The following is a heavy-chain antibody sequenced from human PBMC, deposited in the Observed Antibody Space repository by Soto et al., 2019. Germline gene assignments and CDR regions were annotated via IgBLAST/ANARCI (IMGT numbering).Heavy chain of an antibody. CDR2: INAGNGNT. D-gene: IGHD3-10*01. J-gene: IGHJ6*01. CDR1: GDTFTSYA. CDR3: ARTYVTPREFSYGMDV. V-gene: IGHV1-3*01. Sequence: ASVKVSCKASGDTFTSYAMHWVRQGRGQRLEWMGWINAGNGNTKYSQKFQGRVTITRDTSASTAYMELRSLRSEDTAVYYCARTYVTPREFSYGMDVLGQGTTVNVSS.